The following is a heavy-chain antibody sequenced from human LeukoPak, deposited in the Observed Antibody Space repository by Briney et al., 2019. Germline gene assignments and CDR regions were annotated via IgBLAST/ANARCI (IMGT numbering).Heavy chain of an antibody. D-gene: IGHD6-19*01. CDR1: GGSFSGYY. V-gene: IGHV4-34*01. CDR3: VRGRRQWLEPPSDYYYYMDV. Sequence: SETLSLTCGVYGGSFSGYYWSWVHQPPGKGLEWIAENNDSGSTNYNPSLKSRATISVDTSKSQISLKLSSVTAADTAVYYCVRGRRQWLEPPSDYYYYMDVWGKGTTVTVSS. CDR2: NNDSGST. J-gene: IGHJ6*03.